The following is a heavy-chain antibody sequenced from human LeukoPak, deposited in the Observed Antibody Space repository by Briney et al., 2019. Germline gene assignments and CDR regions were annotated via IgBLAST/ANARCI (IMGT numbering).Heavy chain of an antibody. J-gene: IGHJ4*02. CDR1: SDSLSNYY. D-gene: IGHD3-22*01. V-gene: IGHV4-59*01. CDR3: ARGRYYHDSTGYAY. Sequence: SGTLSLTCTVSSDSLSNYYWSWLRQPPGKGLEWIGHIYYSGSTNYNPSLKSRVTISVDTSKKQLSLKLSSVTAADSAMYYCARGRYYHDSTGYAYWGQGTLVTVSS. CDR2: IYYSGST.